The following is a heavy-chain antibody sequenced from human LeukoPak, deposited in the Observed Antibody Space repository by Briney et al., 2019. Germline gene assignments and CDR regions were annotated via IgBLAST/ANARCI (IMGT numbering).Heavy chain of an antibody. CDR1: GGSMSTYY. J-gene: IGHJ3*02. Sequence: KPSETLSLTCTVSGGSMSTYYWSWIRQPPGKGLEWIGFVYHSGSTNYNPSLKSRVNISVDPSKNQFSLKLSSVTAADTAVYYCARQYYDYVWGSYRYGDAFDIWGQGTMVTVSS. V-gene: IGHV4-59*01. CDR2: VYHSGST. D-gene: IGHD3-16*02. CDR3: ARQYYDYVWGSYRYGDAFDI.